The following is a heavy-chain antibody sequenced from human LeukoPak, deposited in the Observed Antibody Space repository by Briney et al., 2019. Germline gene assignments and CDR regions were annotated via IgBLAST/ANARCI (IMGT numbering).Heavy chain of an antibody. CDR1: GFSLSTSGMR. J-gene: IGHJ4*02. Sequence: SGPTLVNPTQTLTLTCTFSGFSLSTSGMRVNWIRQPPGKALEWLARIDWDDDKFYSTSLKTRLTVSKDTSKDQVVLTMTNTDPVDTATYSCARSSSSWYYFDYWGQGTLVTVSS. CDR3: ARSSSSWYYFDY. CDR2: IDWDDDK. V-gene: IGHV2-70*04. D-gene: IGHD6-13*01.